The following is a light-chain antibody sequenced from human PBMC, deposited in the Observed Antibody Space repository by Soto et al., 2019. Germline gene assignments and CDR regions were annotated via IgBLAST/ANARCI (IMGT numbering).Light chain of an antibody. CDR3: QQLNSYPQT. V-gene: IGKV3-20*01. J-gene: IGKJ1*01. CDR1: QSVSSN. CDR2: GAS. Sequence: EIVLTQSPGTLSLSPGERATLSCRASQSVSSNLAWYRQTPGQAPRLLIYGASTRATDTPARFSGSGSGTDFTLTISRVEPADFAVYYCQQLNSYPQTFGQGTKVEIK.